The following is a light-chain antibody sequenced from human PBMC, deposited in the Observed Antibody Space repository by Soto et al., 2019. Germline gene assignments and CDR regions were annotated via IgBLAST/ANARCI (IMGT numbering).Light chain of an antibody. CDR2: AAS. CDR1: QGIDTS. Sequence: ILLTQSPSSLSASVGDRVTITCRASQGIDTSLAWYQQKPGKAPKLLIYAASNFQSGVPSRFSGSGSGTHFTITISSLQPEEFATYYCQQLHGYPITFGQGTRLEI. J-gene: IGKJ5*01. CDR3: QQLHGYPIT. V-gene: IGKV1-9*01.